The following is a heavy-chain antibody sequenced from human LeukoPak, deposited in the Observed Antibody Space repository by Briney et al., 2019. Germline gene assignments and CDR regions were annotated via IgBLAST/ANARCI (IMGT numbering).Heavy chain of an antibody. V-gene: IGHV3-11*01. CDR1: GFTFSDYY. Sequence: GGSLRLSCAASGFTFSDYYMSWIRQAPGKELEWVSYISSSGSTIYYADSVKGRFTISRDNAKNSLYLQMNSLRAEDTAVYYCARGLTMIVVDDLDYWGQGTLVTVSS. D-gene: IGHD3-22*01. CDR3: ARGLTMIVVDDLDY. CDR2: ISSSGSTI. J-gene: IGHJ4*02.